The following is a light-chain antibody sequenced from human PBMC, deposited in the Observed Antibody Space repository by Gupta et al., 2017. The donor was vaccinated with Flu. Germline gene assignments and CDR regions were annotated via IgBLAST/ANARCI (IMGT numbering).Light chain of an antibody. CDR1: QSRLHRSGYNY. J-gene: IGKJ5*01. CDR2: LGS. V-gene: IGKV2-28*01. Sequence: RSSQSRLHRSGYNYLAWFLQKPGQSPQLLMYLGSNRAPGVPDRFSGSGSGTDFTLKISRVEAEDVGVFYCMQALELPITFGHGTXLEIK. CDR3: MQALELPIT.